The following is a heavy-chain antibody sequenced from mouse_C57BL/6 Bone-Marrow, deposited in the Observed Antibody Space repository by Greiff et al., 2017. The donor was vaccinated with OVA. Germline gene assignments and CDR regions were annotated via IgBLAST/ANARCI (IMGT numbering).Heavy chain of an antibody. CDR3: AKAYDYGWFAY. CDR1: GYSITSGYY. V-gene: IGHV3-6*01. J-gene: IGHJ3*01. Sequence: EVKLMESGPGLVKPSQSLSLTCSVTGYSITSGYYWNWIRQFPGNKLEWMGYISYDGSNNYNPSLKNRISITRDTSKNQFFLKLNSVTTEDTATYYCAKAYDYGWFAYWGQGTLVTVSA. D-gene: IGHD2-4*01. CDR2: ISYDGSN.